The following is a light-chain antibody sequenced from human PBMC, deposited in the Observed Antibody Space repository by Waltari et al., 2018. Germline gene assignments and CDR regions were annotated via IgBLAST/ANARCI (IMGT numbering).Light chain of an antibody. CDR2: KAS. V-gene: IGKV1-5*03. CDR1: QSISSW. Sequence: IQMTQSTSTLSASVGERVTITCRASQSISSWLAWYQQKPGKAPKLLIYKASSLESGVPSRFSGSGSGTEFTLTISSLQPDDFATYYCQQYNSYLYTFGQGTKLEIK. CDR3: QQYNSYLYT. J-gene: IGKJ2*01.